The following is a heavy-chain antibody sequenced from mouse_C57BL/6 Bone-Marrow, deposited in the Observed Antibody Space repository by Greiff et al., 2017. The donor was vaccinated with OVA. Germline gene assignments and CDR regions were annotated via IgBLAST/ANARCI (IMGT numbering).Heavy chain of an antibody. CDR1: GFTFSDYY. CDR3: ARGGPFDY. J-gene: IGHJ2*01. CDR2: INYDGSST. Sequence: EVKLMESEGGLVQPGSSMKLSCTASGFTFSDYYMAWVRQVPEKGLEWVANINYDGSSTYYLDSLKSRFIISRDNAKNILYLQMSSLKSEDTATYYCARGGPFDYWGQGTTLTVSS. V-gene: IGHV5-16*01.